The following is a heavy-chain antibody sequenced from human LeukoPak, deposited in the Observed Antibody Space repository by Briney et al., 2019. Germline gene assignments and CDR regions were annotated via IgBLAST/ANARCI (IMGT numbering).Heavy chain of an antibody. V-gene: IGHV3-23*01. Sequence: GGSLRLSCAASGFTFSSFAMSWVRQAPGKGLEWVSVISGGGSNTFYTDSVKGRFTISRDNTKNTLYLQMNSLRAGDTAIYYCAKNPAIVVATLWFNPWGQGTLVTVSS. CDR1: GFTFSSFA. D-gene: IGHD3-22*01. J-gene: IGHJ5*02. CDR2: ISGGGSNT. CDR3: AKNPAIVVATLWFNP.